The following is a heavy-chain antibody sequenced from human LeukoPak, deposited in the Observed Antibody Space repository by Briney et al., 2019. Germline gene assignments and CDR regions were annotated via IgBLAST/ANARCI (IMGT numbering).Heavy chain of an antibody. J-gene: IGHJ5*02. CDR1: GGSFSGYY. V-gene: IGHV4-34*01. D-gene: IGHD3-3*01. CDR3: ARGRPRLRFLEWLMSWFDP. CDR2: INHSGST. Sequence: SETLSLTCAVYGGSFSGYYWSWIRQPPGKGLEWIGEINHSGSTNHNPSLKSRVPISVDTSKNQFSLKLSSVTAADTAVYYCARGRPRLRFLEWLMSWFDPWGQGTLVTVSS.